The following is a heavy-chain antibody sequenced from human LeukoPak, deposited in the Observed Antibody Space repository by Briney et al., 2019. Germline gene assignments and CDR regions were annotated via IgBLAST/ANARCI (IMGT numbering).Heavy chain of an antibody. Sequence: GGSLRLSCAASGFTFSSYGMHWVRQAPGKGLEWVAVISYDGSNKYYADSVKGRFTISRDNSKNTLYLQMNSLRAEDTAVYYCARSTIVVAEPNDAFDIWGQGTMVTVSS. D-gene: IGHD3-22*01. CDR1: GFTFSSYG. CDR3: ARSTIVVAEPNDAFDI. CDR2: ISYDGSNK. V-gene: IGHV3-30*19. J-gene: IGHJ3*02.